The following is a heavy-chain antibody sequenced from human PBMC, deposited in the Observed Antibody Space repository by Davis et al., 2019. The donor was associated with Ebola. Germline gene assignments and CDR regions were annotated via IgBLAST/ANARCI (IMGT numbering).Heavy chain of an antibody. J-gene: IGHJ4*02. CDR3: ARGGIVGATSVDY. Sequence: SVKVSCKASGGTFSSYAISWVRQAPGQGLEWMGRIIPILGIANYAQKFQGRVTITADKSTSTAYMELSSLRSEDTAVYYCARGGIVGATSVDYWGQGTLVTVSS. CDR2: IIPILGIA. V-gene: IGHV1-69*04. D-gene: IGHD1-26*01. CDR1: GGTFSSYA.